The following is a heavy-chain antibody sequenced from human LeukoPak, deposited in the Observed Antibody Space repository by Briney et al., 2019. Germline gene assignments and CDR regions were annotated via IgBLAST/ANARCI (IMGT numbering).Heavy chain of an antibody. Sequence: GGSLRLSCAASGFTFSSYAMSWVRQAPGKGLEWVAVISYDGSNKYYADSVKGRFTISRDNSKNTLYLQMNSLRAEDTAVYYCARVRATVTKDPDYWGQGTLVTVSS. J-gene: IGHJ4*02. CDR1: GFTFSSYA. CDR2: ISYDGSNK. CDR3: ARVRATVTKDPDY. V-gene: IGHV3-30-3*01. D-gene: IGHD4-17*01.